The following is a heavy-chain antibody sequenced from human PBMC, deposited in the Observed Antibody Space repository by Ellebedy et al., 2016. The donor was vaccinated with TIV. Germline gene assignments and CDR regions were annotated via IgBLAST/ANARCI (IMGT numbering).Heavy chain of an antibody. J-gene: IGHJ4*02. CDR1: GFTFDEFG. CDR2: INWIGDTT. V-gene: IGHV3-20*04. D-gene: IGHD1-14*01. CDR3: ARGGNAESAVSH. Sequence: GESLKISCAGSGFTFDEFGMSWVRQTPGKGLEWVSGINWIGDTTSYGDSVKGRFTISSDNAKNSLYLQMSSLRAEDTALYYCARGGNAESAVSHWGQGTLVTVSS.